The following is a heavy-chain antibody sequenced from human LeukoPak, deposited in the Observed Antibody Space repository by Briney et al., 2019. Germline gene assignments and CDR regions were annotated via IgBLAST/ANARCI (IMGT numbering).Heavy chain of an antibody. Sequence: TGGSLRLSCAASGFTFSSYAMSWVRQAPGKGPEWVSVIYSDGSAYYADSVKGRFTTSRDNSKNTLYLQMNSLRAEDTAVYYCARAPPGVSSGWPFGYWGQGTLVTVSS. V-gene: IGHV3-53*01. CDR1: GFTFSSYA. D-gene: IGHD6-19*01. J-gene: IGHJ4*02. CDR2: IYSDGSA. CDR3: ARAPPGVSSGWPFGY.